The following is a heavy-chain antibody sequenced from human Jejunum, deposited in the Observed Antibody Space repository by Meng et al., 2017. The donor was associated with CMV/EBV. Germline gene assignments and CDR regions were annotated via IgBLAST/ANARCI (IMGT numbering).Heavy chain of an antibody. Sequence: SGSSFTGYYLHWVRQAPGQGLEWLGWINPNSGATSYAQNFQDRVTMTRDTSISTAYMELSRLRSDDTAVYYCARDSIGDSYFDYWGQGKLGTGSS. CDR1: GSSFTGYY. J-gene: IGHJ4*02. CDR2: INPNSGAT. V-gene: IGHV1-2*02. D-gene: IGHD2-21*02. CDR3: ARDSIGDSYFDY.